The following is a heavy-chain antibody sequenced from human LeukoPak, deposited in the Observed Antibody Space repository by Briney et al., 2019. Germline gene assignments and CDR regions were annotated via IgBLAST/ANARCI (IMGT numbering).Heavy chain of an antibody. CDR2: IYTSGST. J-gene: IGHJ4*02. D-gene: IGHD3-22*01. CDR3: ARMGSSGYYYQAFDY. V-gene: IGHV4-4*07. CDR1: GGSISSYY. Sequence: PETLSLTCTVSGGSISSYYWSWIRQPAGKGLEWIGRIYTSGSTNYNPSLKSRVTISVDKSKNQFSLKLSTVTAADTAVYYCARMGSSGYYYQAFDYWGQGTLVTVSS.